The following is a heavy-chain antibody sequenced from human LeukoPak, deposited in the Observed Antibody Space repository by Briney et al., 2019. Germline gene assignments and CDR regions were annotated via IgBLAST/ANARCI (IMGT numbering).Heavy chain of an antibody. CDR1: GFTFNNYA. Sequence: GGSLRLSCAASGFTFNNYAMNWVRQAPGKGLEWASSISGGGETTYYADSTKGRFTISRDNSQNTLYLQMNSLRAEDTAVYYCARDYADYVGYFFFDYWGQGTLVTVSS. J-gene: IGHJ4*02. CDR2: ISGGGETT. CDR3: ARDYADYVGYFFFDY. D-gene: IGHD4-17*01. V-gene: IGHV3-23*01.